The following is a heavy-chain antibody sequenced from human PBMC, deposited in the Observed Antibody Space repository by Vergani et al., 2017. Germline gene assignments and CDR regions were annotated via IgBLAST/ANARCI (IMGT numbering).Heavy chain of an antibody. D-gene: IGHD3-10*01. V-gene: IGHV3-48*04. CDR3: ARDGIQRYYYGSGRPPSHLDV. CDR2: ISSSGSTI. J-gene: IGHJ6*04. Sequence: EVQLLESGGGLVQPGGSLRLSCAASGFTFSSYAMSWVRQAPGKGLEWVSSISSSGSTIYYADSVKGRFTISRDNAKNSLYLQMNSLRAEDTAVYYCARDGIQRYYYGSGRPPSHLDVWGKGTTVTVSS. CDR1: GFTFSSYA.